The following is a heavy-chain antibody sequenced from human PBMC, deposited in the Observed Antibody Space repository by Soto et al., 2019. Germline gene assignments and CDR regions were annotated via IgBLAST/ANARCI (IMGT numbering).Heavy chain of an antibody. CDR1: GFTLSSYG. Sequence: GGSLRLSCAASGFTLSSYGMHWVRQAPGKGLEWVAVIWYDGSNKYYADSVKGRFTISRDNSKNTLYLQMNSLRAEDTAVYYCAREGEAAAWRWFDPWGQGTLVTVSS. D-gene: IGHD6-13*01. CDR2: IWYDGSNK. V-gene: IGHV3-33*01. J-gene: IGHJ5*02. CDR3: AREGEAAAWRWFDP.